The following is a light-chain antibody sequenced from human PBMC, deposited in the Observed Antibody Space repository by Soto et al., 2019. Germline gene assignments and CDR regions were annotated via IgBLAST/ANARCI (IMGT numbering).Light chain of an antibody. CDR1: QSVSSSSY. V-gene: IGKV3-20*01. J-gene: IGKJ1*01. CDR2: GAS. Sequence: EIVLTQSPGTLSLSPGESATLSCRASQSVSSSSYLAWYQQKPGQAPRLLIYGASSRATGIPDRFSGSGSGTDFTLNIGRLEPEGSAVYYCQEYGSSRTFGQGTKVEIK. CDR3: QEYGSSRT.